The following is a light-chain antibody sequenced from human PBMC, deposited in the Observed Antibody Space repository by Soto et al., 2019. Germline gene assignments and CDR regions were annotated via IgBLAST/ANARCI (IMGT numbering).Light chain of an antibody. CDR2: DVS. Sequence: QSALTQPASVSGSPGQSITISCTGTSSDVGGYNYVSWYQQHPAKAPKLMMYDVSNRPSGVSNRFSGSKSGNTASLTISGLQAEDEADYYCSSYTSSSTLVFGGGTKLTVL. V-gene: IGLV2-14*01. CDR1: SSDVGGYNY. J-gene: IGLJ2*01. CDR3: SSYTSSSTLV.